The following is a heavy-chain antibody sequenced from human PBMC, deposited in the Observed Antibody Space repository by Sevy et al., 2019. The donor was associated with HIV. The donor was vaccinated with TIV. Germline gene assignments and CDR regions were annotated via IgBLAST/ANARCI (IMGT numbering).Heavy chain of an antibody. J-gene: IGHJ4*02. CDR2: LSFGCGEI. CDR1: GFTFSKYS. Sequence: GGSLRLSCAASGFTFSKYSMSWVRQPPGKGLEWVSTLSFGCGEINYADSVKGRFTISRVNSKSRLYLQMDKPRPEDTAVYYCAREGCTNPYDYWGQGTLVTVSS. D-gene: IGHD2-8*01. V-gene: IGHV3-23*01. CDR3: AREGCTNPYDY.